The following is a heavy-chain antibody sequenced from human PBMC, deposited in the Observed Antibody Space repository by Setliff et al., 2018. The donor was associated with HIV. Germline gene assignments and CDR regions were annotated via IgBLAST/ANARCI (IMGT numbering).Heavy chain of an antibody. CDR2: ISWNGGST. CDR1: GFTFDDYG. CDR3: AKERSSGWPFDY. D-gene: IGHD6-19*01. V-gene: IGHV3-20*04. Sequence: EGSLRLSCAASGFTFDDYGMSWVRQAPGKGLEWVSGISWNGGSTGYADSVMGRFTISRNNAKNSLYLQMNSLRAEDTAVYYCAKERSSGWPFDYWGQGTLVTVSS. J-gene: IGHJ4*02.